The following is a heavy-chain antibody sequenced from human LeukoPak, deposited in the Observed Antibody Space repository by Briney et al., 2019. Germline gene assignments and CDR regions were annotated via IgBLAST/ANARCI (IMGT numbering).Heavy chain of an antibody. CDR2: ISGSGGST. Sequence: GGTLRLSCAASGFTFSSYGMSWVRQAPGKGLEWVSGISGSGGSTYYADSVKGGFTISRDNSKNTLYLQMNSLRAEDTAVYYCAKKKGWNAYYFDYWGQGALVTVSS. D-gene: IGHD1-1*01. J-gene: IGHJ4*02. CDR1: GFTFSSYG. V-gene: IGHV3-23*01. CDR3: AKKKGWNAYYFDY.